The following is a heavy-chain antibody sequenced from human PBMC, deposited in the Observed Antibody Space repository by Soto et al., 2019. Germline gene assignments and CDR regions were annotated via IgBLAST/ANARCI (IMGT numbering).Heavy chain of an antibody. V-gene: IGHV1-18*01. D-gene: IGHD2-15*01. J-gene: IGHJ4*02. CDR2: ISAYNGNT. CDR1: GYTFTSYG. CDR3: AMPAVVAARGYFDY. Sequence: ASVKVSCKASGYTFTSYGISWVRQAPGQGLEWMGWISAYNGNTNYAQKLQGRVTMTTDTSTSTAYMELRSLRSDDTAVYYCAMPAVVAARGYFDYWGQGTLVTVSS.